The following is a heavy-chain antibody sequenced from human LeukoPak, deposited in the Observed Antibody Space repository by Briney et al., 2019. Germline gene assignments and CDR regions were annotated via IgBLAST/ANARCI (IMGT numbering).Heavy chain of an antibody. V-gene: IGHV3-15*01. D-gene: IGHD6-19*01. CDR1: GLTFSKAW. Sequence: GGSLRLSCTASGLTFSKAWMSWVRQAPEKGLEWVGRIKSKTDYGTTDYAAPVKGRFTISRDDSKNTLYLQMNSLKTEDTAVYHCTTALAVAGATYFDGWGQGTLVTVSS. J-gene: IGHJ4*02. CDR2: IKSKTDYGTT. CDR3: TTALAVAGATYFDG.